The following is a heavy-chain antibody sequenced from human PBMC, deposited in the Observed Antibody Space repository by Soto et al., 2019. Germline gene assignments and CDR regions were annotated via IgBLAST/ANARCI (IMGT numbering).Heavy chain of an antibody. CDR1: GGSISSGGYY. CDR2: IYYSGST. Sequence: SSETLSLTCTVSGGSISSGGYYWSWIRQHPGKGLEWIGYIYYSGSTYYNPSLKSRVTISVDTSKNQFSLKLSSVTAADTAVYYCASGVLIDGYSPVYWGQGTLVTVSS. CDR3: ASGVLIDGYSPVY. D-gene: IGHD5-18*01. J-gene: IGHJ4*02. V-gene: IGHV4-31*03.